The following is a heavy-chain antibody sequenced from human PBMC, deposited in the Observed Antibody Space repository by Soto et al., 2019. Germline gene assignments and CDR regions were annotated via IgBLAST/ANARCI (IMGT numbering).Heavy chain of an antibody. J-gene: IGHJ4*02. Sequence: PGGSLRLSCAASGFTFSSYGMHWVRQAPGKGLEWVAVIWYDGSNKYYADSVKGRFTISRDNSKNTLYLQMNSLRAEDTAVYYCARDLHFPKYYFDYWGQGTLVTVSS. CDR2: IWYDGSNK. CDR1: GFTFSSYG. V-gene: IGHV3-33*01. CDR3: ARDLHFPKYYFDY.